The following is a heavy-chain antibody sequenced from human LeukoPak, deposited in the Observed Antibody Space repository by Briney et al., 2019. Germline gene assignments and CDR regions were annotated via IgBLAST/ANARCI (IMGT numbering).Heavy chain of an antibody. CDR2: INPSGGST. J-gene: IGHJ4*02. CDR1: GYTFTSYY. V-gene: IGHV1-46*01. CDR3: ASSPQYQYYFDH. D-gene: IGHD4-11*01. Sequence: ASVKVSCKSSGYTFTSYYMHWVRQAPGQGLEWMGIINPSGGSTSYAQKFQGRVTMTRDTSTSTVYMELSSLRSEDTAVYYCASSPQYQYYFDHWGQGTLVTVSS.